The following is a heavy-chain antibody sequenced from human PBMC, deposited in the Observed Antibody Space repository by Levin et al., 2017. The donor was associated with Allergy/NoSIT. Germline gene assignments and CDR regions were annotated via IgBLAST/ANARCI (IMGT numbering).Heavy chain of an antibody. CDR2: ISSSSTYI. D-gene: IGHD4-17*01. J-gene: IGHJ4*02. Sequence: PGGSLRLSCAASGFTFSSYNMNWVRQAPGKGLEWVSSISSSSTYIYYADSVKGRFTISRDNAKNSLYLQMNSLRAEDTAGYYCARVETTVTYDYWGQGTLVTVSS. V-gene: IGHV3-21*01. CDR1: GFTFSSYN. CDR3: ARVETTVTYDY.